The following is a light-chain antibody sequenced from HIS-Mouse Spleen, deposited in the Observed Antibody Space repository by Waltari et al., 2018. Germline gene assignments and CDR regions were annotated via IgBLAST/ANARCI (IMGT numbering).Light chain of an antibody. Sequence: QSALTQPASVSGSPGQSITISSTGTSSDVGGYNFASWYQRHPGKAPKLMIYEVSNRPSGVSNRFSGSKSGNTASLTISGLQAEDEADYYCSSYTSSSSWVFGGGTKLTVL. V-gene: IGLV2-14*01. J-gene: IGLJ3*02. CDR1: SSDVGGYNF. CDR3: SSYTSSSSWV. CDR2: EVS.